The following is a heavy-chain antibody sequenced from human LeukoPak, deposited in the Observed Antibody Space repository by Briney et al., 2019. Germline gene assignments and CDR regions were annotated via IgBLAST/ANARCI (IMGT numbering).Heavy chain of an antibody. CDR1: GDSISRGSYH. CDR2: IYTSGRT. V-gene: IGHV4-61*02. Sequence: PSQTLSLTCTVSGDSISRGSYHGRSVRQPAGGGLEWLGRIYTSGRTNYNPSLKSRLTISVYTSKYQFSLKLTSVTAPDTDLYFCARRNKSYYYGSGTFYPLNWFDPWGQGTLVTVSS. D-gene: IGHD3-10*01. CDR3: ARRNKSYYYGSGTFYPLNWFDP. J-gene: IGHJ5*02.